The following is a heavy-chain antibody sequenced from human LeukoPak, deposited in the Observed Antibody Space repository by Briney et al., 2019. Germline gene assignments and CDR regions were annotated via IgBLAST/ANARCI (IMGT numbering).Heavy chain of an antibody. CDR1: GYTFTGYY. J-gene: IGHJ4*02. CDR2: INPNSSGT. V-gene: IGHV1-2*02. D-gene: IGHD3-3*01. Sequence: ASVTVSXKASGYTFTGYYMHWVRQAPAQGLEWVGWINPNSSGTNYAQKFQGRVTMTRDTSISTAYMELSRLRSDDTAVYYCARTRFLEWSDFDYWGQGTLVTVSS. CDR3: ARTRFLEWSDFDY.